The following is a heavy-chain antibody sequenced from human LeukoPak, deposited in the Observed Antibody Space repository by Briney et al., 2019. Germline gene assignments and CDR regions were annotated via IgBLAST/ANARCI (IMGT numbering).Heavy chain of an antibody. V-gene: IGHV4-39*07. CDR2: IYYRGST. J-gene: IGHJ5*02. D-gene: IGHD2-2*01. CDR1: GGSISSSSYY. CDR3: ARVLIVVVPAATLYNWFDP. Sequence: PSETLSLTCTVSGGSISSSSYYWGWIRQPPGKGLEWIGSIYYRGSTYYNPSLKSRVTISVDTSKNQFSLKLSSVTAADTAVYYCARVLIVVVPAATLYNWFDPWGQGTLVTVSS.